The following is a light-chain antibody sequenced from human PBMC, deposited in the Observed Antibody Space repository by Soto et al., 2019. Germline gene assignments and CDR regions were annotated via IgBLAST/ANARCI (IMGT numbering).Light chain of an antibody. Sequence: ETVMTQSPDTLSVSPGESATLSCRASQDVSTNLAWFQQKPGQTPRLVLYGASKRATGIPARFSGSGSGRHFTLTISSLQSEDFGAYYCQHYNNWPPYSFGQGTKVDI. J-gene: IGKJ2*03. CDR2: GAS. CDR1: QDVSTN. CDR3: QHYNNWPPYS. V-gene: IGKV3-15*01.